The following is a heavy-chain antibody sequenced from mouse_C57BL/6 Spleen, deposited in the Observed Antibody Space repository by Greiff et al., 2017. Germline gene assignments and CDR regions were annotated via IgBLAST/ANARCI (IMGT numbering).Heavy chain of an antibody. D-gene: IGHD1-1*01. CDR2: IYPGGGST. Sequence: VQLQQPGAELVQPGASVKMSCKASGYTFPSYWITWVKQRPGQGLEWIGDIYPGGGSTNYPDKFKSKATLTGDTSSSTAYMQLSSLTSEDSAVYYCGGDTTVVADWGQGTIVTVS. V-gene: IGHV1-55*01. CDR1: GYTFPSYW. J-gene: IGHJ2*01. CDR3: GGDTTVVAD.